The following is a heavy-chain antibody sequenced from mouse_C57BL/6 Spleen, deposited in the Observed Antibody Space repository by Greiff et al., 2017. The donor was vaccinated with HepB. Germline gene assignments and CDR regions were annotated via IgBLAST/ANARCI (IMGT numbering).Heavy chain of an antibody. D-gene: IGHD1-1*01. Sequence: EVTVAESGGDLVKPGGSLKLSCAASGFTFSSYGMSWVRQTPDKRLERVATISSGGSYSYYPDSVKGRYTISKGNAKNTLYLQMSSLKSEDTAMYYCARRGVVARWYFDVWGTGTTVTVSS. J-gene: IGHJ1*03. CDR1: GFTFSSYG. V-gene: IGHV5-6*02. CDR3: ARRGVVARWYFDV. CDR2: ISSGGSYS.